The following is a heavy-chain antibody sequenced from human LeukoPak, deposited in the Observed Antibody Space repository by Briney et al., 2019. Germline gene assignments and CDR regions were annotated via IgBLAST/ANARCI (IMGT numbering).Heavy chain of an antibody. CDR2: IDGSGGTT. V-gene: IGHV3-23*01. CDR1: GFIFSSYA. CDR3: AKEQFDRLSGGPNGDAFDI. J-gene: IGHJ3*02. D-gene: IGHD3-9*01. Sequence: PGGSLRLSCAASGFIFSSYALSWVRQAPGKGLEWVSTIDGSGGTTYYADSVRGRFTISRDNSKNTLHLQMNSPRAEDTAVYYCAKEQFDRLSGGPNGDAFDIWGQGTMVTVSS.